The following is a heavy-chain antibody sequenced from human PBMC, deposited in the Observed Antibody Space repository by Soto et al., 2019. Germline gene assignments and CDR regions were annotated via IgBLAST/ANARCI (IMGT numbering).Heavy chain of an antibody. CDR1: GGSFSGYY. J-gene: IGHJ6*02. D-gene: IGHD5-18*01. Sequence: ETLSLTCAVYGGSFSGYYWSWIRQPPGKGLEWIGEINHSGSTNYNPSLKSRVTISVDTSKNQFSLKLSSVTAADTAVYYCARTSLTRIQLWFPSYYYGMDVWGQGTTVTVSS. CDR2: INHSGST. V-gene: IGHV4-34*01. CDR3: ARTSLTRIQLWFPSYYYGMDV.